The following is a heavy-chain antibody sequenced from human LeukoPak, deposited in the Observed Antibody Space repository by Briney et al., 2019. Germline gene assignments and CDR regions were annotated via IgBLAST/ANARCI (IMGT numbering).Heavy chain of an antibody. CDR2: INTNTGNP. CDR3: ARCVPVGHSGYDLPYYYYGMDV. J-gene: IGHJ6*02. D-gene: IGHD5-12*01. V-gene: IGHV7-4-1*02. Sequence: ASVKVSCKASGYTFTSYAMNWVRQAPGQGLEWMGWINTNTGNPTYAQGFTGRFVFSLDTSVSTAYLQISSLKAEDTAVYYCARCVPVGHSGYDLPYYYYGMDVWGQGTTVTVSS. CDR1: GYTFTSYA.